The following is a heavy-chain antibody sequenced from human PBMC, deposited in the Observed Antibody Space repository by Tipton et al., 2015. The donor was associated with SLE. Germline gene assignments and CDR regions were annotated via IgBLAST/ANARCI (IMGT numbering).Heavy chain of an antibody. CDR1: GGSISSNNW. CDR2: IYHSGDT. D-gene: IGHD1-7*01. J-gene: IGHJ3*02. Sequence: TLSLTCAVSGGSISSNNWWTWVRQSPGKGLEWIGGIYHSGDTNYNPSLESRVTISLDTSQNQFSLTLRSVTAADTAIYYCARWNFVTMTGGFDIWGQGTMVTVSS. V-gene: IGHV4-4*02. CDR3: ARWNFVTMTGGFDI.